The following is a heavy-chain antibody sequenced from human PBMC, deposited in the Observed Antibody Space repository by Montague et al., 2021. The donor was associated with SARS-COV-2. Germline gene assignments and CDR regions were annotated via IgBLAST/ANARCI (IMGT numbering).Heavy chain of an antibody. CDR2: VYDTGIT. J-gene: IGHJ3*01. Sequence: SETLSLTCSVSGASITSESWVWIRQTPGGGLQWIAYVYDTGITGYHPSLRSRTTIAVATSKNQLPLNVRSMTAADPAVYFCARERSGSDVFDLWGQGTSVTVS. D-gene: IGHD6-19*01. V-gene: IGHV4-59*01. CDR1: GASITSES. CDR3: ARERSGSDVFDL.